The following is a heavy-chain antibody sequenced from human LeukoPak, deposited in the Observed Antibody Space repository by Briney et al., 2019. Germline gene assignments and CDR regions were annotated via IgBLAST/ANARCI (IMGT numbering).Heavy chain of an antibody. CDR1: GYTFTSYG. CDR3: ARDPHPRWNQMDYYYYYMDV. D-gene: IGHD1-14*01. V-gene: IGHV1-69*13. J-gene: IGHJ6*03. Sequence: SVKVSCKASGYTFTSYGISWVRQAPGQGLEWMGGIIPIFGTANYAQKFQGRVTITADESTSTAYMELSSLRSEDTAVYYCARDPHPRWNQMDYYYYYMDVWGKGTTVTVSS. CDR2: IIPIFGTA.